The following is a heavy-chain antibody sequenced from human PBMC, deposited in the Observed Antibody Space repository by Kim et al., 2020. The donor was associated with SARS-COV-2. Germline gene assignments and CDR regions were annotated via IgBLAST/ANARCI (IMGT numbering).Heavy chain of an antibody. CDR3: ARHDSSGYYYKSSDAFDI. D-gene: IGHD3-22*01. V-gene: IGHV4-59*08. J-gene: IGHJ3*02. Sequence: SRVTISVDTSKNQFSLKLSSVTAADTAVYYCARHDSSGYYYKSSDAFDIWGQGTMVTVSS.